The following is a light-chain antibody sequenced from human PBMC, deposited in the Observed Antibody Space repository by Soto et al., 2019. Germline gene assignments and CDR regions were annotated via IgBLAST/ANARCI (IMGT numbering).Light chain of an antibody. V-gene: IGKV3-20*01. CDR2: GAS. Sequence: DIFLTQSPGTLSVSPGERVTLSCRASQRVNSNYLAWYQQEPGQAPMLLTYGASNRATGIPDSFSGSGSGTDFTLTISSLEPGYFAVYYCHQYSSSPRKVGQGTKVDIK. CDR1: QRVNSNY. J-gene: IGKJ1*01. CDR3: HQYSSSPRK.